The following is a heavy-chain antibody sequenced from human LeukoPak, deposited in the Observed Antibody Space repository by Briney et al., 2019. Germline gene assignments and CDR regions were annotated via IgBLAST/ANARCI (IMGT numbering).Heavy chain of an antibody. V-gene: IGHV3-7*01. J-gene: IGHJ5*02. CDR1: GFTFSSYW. CDR3: ARDFRPETMVRGDYVNWFDP. CDR2: IKQDGSEK. D-gene: IGHD3-10*01. Sequence: PGGSLRLSCAASGFTFSSYWMSWDRQAPGKGLEWVANIKQDGSEKYYVDSVKGRFTISRDNAKNSLYLQMNSLRAEDTAVYYCARDFRPETMVRGDYVNWFDPWGQGTLVTVSS.